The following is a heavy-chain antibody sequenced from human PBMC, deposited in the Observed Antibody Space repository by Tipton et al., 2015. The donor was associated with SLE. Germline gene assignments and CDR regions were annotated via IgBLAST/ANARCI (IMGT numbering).Heavy chain of an antibody. CDR1: GYTFTSYD. Sequence: QVQLVQSGAEVKKPGASVKVSCKASGYTFTSYDINWVRQATGQGLEWMGWMNPNSGNTGYAQKFQGRVTMTRNTSISTAYMELSSLRSEDTAVYYCARAKVDDFWSGYGDAFDIWGQGTMVTVSS. CDR3: ARAKVDDFWSGYGDAFDI. CDR2: MNPNSGNT. D-gene: IGHD3-3*01. V-gene: IGHV1-8*01. J-gene: IGHJ3*02.